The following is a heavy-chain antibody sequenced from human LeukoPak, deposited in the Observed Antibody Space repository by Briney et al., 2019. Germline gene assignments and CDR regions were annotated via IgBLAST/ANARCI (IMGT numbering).Heavy chain of an antibody. J-gene: IGHJ3*02. V-gene: IGHV3-30*04. CDR2: ISYDGSNK. CDR3: ASLIVVVLDDAFDI. D-gene: IGHD2-21*01. Sequence: GGSLRLSCAASGFTFSSYAMHWVRQAPGKGLEWVAVISYDGSNKYYADSVKGRFTIPRDNSKNTLYLQMNSLRAEDTAVYYCASLIVVVLDDAFDIWGQGTMVTVSS. CDR1: GFTFSSYA.